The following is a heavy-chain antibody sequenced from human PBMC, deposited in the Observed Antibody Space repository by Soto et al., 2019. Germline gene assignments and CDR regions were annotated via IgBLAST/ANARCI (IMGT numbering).Heavy chain of an antibody. CDR1: GFTFDNYA. D-gene: IGHD3-22*01. CDR3: AKDVHYDSSGGLDS. J-gene: IGHJ4*02. V-gene: IGHV3-23*01. Sequence: EVRLLESGGGLEQPGGSLRLSCVISGFTFDNYAMSWVRQAPGKGLEWVSAISGGEGGTYYADSVRGRFIISRDNSKNTVYLQVNGLRTEDTAVYYCAKDVHYDSSGGLDSWGQGTLVTVSS. CDR2: ISGGEGGT.